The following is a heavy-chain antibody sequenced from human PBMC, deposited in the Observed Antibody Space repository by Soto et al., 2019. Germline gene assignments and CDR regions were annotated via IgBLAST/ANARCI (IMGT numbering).Heavy chain of an antibody. CDR3: ARSVFP. V-gene: IGHV4-31*03. Sequence: TPETLSLTCTVSGGSXSRGGYYWSWIRQHPGKGLEWIGYIYYSGSTYYNPSLKSRVTISVDTSKNQFSLKLTSVTAADTAVYYCARSVFPWGQGTLVTVSS. CDR2: IYYSGST. CDR1: GGSXSRGGYY. J-gene: IGHJ5*02.